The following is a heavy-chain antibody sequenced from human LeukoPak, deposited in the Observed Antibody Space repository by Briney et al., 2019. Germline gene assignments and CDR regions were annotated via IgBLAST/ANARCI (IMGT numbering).Heavy chain of an antibody. D-gene: IGHD6-19*01. CDR1: GFTFSDYY. J-gene: IGHJ4*02. Sequence: GRSLRLSCAASGFTFSDYYMSWIRQAPGKGLEWVSYISSSGNTKYYADSVKGRFTISRDNAKNSLSLQMNSLRAEDTAVYYCARDGGSAWFFRYWGQGTLVTVSS. CDR2: ISSSGNTK. CDR3: ARDGGSAWFFRY. V-gene: IGHV3-11*04.